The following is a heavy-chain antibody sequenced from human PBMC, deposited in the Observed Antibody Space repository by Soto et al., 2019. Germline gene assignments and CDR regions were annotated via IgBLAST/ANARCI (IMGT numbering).Heavy chain of an antibody. V-gene: IGHV1-18*01. J-gene: IGHJ6*02. CDR1: VYTFTSNG. D-gene: IGHD3-22*01. CDR2: ISAYNGNT. CDR3: ARDLGSLAMIAHGMDV. Sequence: ASVMVSCEARVYTFTSNGISWVRQAPGQGLEWMGWISAYNGNTNYAQKLQGRVTMTTDTSTSTAYMELRSLRSDDTAVYYCARDLGSLAMIAHGMDVWGQGTTVTVSS.